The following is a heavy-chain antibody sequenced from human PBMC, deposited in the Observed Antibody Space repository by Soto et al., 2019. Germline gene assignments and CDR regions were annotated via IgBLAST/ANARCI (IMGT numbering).Heavy chain of an antibody. Sequence: ASVKVSCKASGGTFSSYAISWVRQAPGQGLEWMGGIIPIFGTANYAQKFQGRVTITADESTSTAYMELSSLRSEDTAVYYCAREGRGSGWPYLDYWGQGTLVTVSS. CDR1: GGTFSSYA. D-gene: IGHD6-19*01. V-gene: IGHV1-69*13. CDR3: AREGRGSGWPYLDY. CDR2: IIPIFGTA. J-gene: IGHJ4*02.